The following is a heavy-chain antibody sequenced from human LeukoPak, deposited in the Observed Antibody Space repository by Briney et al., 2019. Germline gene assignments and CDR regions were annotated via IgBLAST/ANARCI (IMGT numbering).Heavy chain of an antibody. CDR1: GYSFTSYW. CDR3: ARQEGSSYYYY. CDR2: IDPSDAYT. V-gene: IGHV5-10-1*01. D-gene: IGHD3-22*01. J-gene: IGHJ4*02. Sequence: GEFLKISCKGSGYSFTSYWISWVRQMPGKGLEWMGRIDPSDAYTNYSPSFQGHVTISADKSISTAYLQWSSLKASDTAIYYCARQEGSSYYYYWGQGTLVTVPS.